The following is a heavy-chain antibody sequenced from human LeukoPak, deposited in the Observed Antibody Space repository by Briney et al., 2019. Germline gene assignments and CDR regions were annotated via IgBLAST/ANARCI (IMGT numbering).Heavy chain of an antibody. Sequence: PSQTLSLTCTVSGGSISSGTYYWSWSRQPPGKGLAWIGDIYYSGSTNHNPSLKSRVTISVDTSKNQLSLKLTSVLAADTAVYYCARGKDYYDTSGYPTFHYWGQGALVTVSS. CDR3: ARGKDYYDTSGYPTFHY. CDR2: IYYSGST. J-gene: IGHJ4*02. V-gene: IGHV4-61*01. CDR1: GGSISSGTYY. D-gene: IGHD3-22*01.